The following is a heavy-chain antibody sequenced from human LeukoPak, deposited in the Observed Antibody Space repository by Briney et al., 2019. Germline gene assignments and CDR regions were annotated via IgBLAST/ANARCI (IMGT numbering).Heavy chain of an antibody. CDR3: AKDVVPAATYYYGMDV. CDR1: GFTFSSYG. Sequence: PGRSLRLSCAASGFTFSSYGMHWVRQAPGKGLEWVAVISYDGSNKYYADSVKGRITISRDNSKNTLYLQMNSLRAEDTAVYYCAKDVVPAATYYYGMDVWGQGTTVTVSS. V-gene: IGHV3-30*18. CDR2: ISYDGSNK. J-gene: IGHJ6*02. D-gene: IGHD2-2*01.